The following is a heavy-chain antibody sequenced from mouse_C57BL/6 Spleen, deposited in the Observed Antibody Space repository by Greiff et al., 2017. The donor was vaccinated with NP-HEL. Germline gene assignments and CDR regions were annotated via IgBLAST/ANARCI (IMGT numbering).Heavy chain of an antibody. Sequence: VQLKESGPGLVKPSQSLSLTCSVTGYSITSGYYWNWIRQFPGNKLEWMGYISYDGSNNYNPSLKNRISITRDTSKNQFFLKLNSVTTEDTATYYCALGQYFDVWGTGTTVTVSS. CDR2: ISYDGSN. V-gene: IGHV3-6*01. D-gene: IGHD3-3*01. CDR3: ALGQYFDV. CDR1: GYSITSGYY. J-gene: IGHJ1*03.